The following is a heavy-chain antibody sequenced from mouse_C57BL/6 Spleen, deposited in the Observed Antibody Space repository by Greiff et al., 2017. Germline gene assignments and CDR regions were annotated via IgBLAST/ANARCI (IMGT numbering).Heavy chain of an antibody. CDR2: IDPSDSET. V-gene: IGHV1-52*01. Sequence: VQLQQPGAELVRPGSSVKLSCKASGYTFTSYWMHWVKQRPIQGLEWIGNIDPSDSETHYNQKFKDKATLTVDKSSSTAYMQLSSLTSEDSAVYYCARGGDYDHFAYWGQGTLVTVSA. J-gene: IGHJ3*01. CDR1: GYTFTSYW. D-gene: IGHD2-4*01. CDR3: ARGGDYDHFAY.